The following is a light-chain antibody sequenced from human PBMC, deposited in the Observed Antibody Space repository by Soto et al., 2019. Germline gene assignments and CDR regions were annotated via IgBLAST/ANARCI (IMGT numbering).Light chain of an antibody. CDR3: QQYNSRPLT. CDR2: GAS. Sequence: EIVMTQSPATLSVSPGERVTLSCRASQSLSSNLAWYQQKPGQAPRLLIYGASTRATGIPARFSGSGSGTEFTLTISSLQSEDFAVYYCQQYNSRPLTFGGGTKVEI. CDR1: QSLSSN. V-gene: IGKV3-15*01. J-gene: IGKJ4*01.